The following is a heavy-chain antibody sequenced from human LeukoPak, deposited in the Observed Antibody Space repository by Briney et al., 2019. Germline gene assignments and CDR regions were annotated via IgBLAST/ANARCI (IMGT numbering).Heavy chain of an antibody. CDR2: ISGSGGGT. J-gene: IGHJ4*02. CDR3: AKLSDQLLWFGELFPQFDY. D-gene: IGHD3-10*01. CDR1: GFTFSTYG. Sequence: GGSLRLSCAASGFTFSTYGMSWVRQAPGKGLEWVSAISGSGGGTYYADSVKGRFTISRDNSKNTLYLQMNSLRAEDTAVYYCAKLSDQLLWFGELFPQFDYWGQGTLVTVSS. V-gene: IGHV3-23*01.